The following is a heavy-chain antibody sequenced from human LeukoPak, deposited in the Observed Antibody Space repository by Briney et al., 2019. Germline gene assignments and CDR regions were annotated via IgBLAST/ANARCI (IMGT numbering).Heavy chain of an antibody. J-gene: IGHJ4*02. CDR2: ISSSSSYI. CDR3: ARDRGYYFDY. V-gene: IGHV3-21*01. D-gene: IGHD5-24*01. Sequence: GGSLRLSCAASGFIFSNYDMNWVRQAPGKGLEWVSSISSSSSYINCVDSVTGRFTISRDNAKNSLYLQMNSLRAEDTAVYYCARDRGYYFDYWGQGAVVTVSS. CDR1: GFIFSNYD.